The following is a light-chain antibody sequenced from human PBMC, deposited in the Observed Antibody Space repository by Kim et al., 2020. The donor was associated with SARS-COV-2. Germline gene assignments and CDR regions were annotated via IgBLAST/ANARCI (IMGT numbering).Light chain of an antibody. CDR1: SLRIYY. Sequence: SSELTQDPAVSVALGQTVRITCQGDSLRIYYATWYQQKPGQAPIVVIYGKNNRPSGIPDRFSGSSSGDTASLTITGTQAGDEADYYCNSRGSNDNVLFGGGTKLTVL. J-gene: IGLJ2*01. CDR3: NSRGSNDNVL. CDR2: GKN. V-gene: IGLV3-19*01.